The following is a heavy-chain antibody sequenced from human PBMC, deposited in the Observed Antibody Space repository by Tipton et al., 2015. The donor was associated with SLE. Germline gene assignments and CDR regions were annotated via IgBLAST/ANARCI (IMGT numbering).Heavy chain of an antibody. Sequence: TLSLTCTVSGGSISSSSYYWGWIRQPPGKGLEWIGSIYYSGSTYYNPSLKSRLTISVDTSKNQFSLKLSSVTAADTAVYFCGGGSSTIFGVVIPPLDYWGQGTLVTVSS. D-gene: IGHD3-3*01. J-gene: IGHJ4*02. CDR1: GGSISSSSYY. V-gene: IGHV4-39*07. CDR3: GGGSSTIFGVVIPPLDY. CDR2: IYYSGST.